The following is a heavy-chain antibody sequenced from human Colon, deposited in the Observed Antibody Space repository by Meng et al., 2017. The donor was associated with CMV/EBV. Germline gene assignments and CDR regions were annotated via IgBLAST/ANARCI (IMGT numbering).Heavy chain of an antibody. CDR1: GLTFSSFA. Sequence: GESLKISCAASGLTFSSFAMTWVRQAPGKGLEWVSTIDSSDRTYYADSVKGRFTISRDNSKNTLHLQMNSLRAEDTAVYYCAKSLVDTAMDLDEWSQETLVTVSS. CDR2: IDSSDRT. V-gene: IGHV3-23*01. D-gene: IGHD5-18*01. J-gene: IGHJ4*02. CDR3: AKSLVDTAMDLDE.